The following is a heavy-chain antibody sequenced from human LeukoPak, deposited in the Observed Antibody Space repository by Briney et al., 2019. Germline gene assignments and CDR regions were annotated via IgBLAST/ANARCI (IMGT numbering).Heavy chain of an antibody. CDR3: ARGVAAAGTLSLGYYYYMDV. V-gene: IGHV1-69*13. D-gene: IGHD6-13*01. J-gene: IGHJ6*03. Sequence: SVKVSCKASGGTFSSYAISWVRQAPGQGLEWMGGIIPIFGTANYAQKFQGRVTITADESTSTAYMELSSLRSEDTAVYYCARGVAAAGTLSLGYYYYMDVWGKGTTVTVSS. CDR1: GGTFSSYA. CDR2: IIPIFGTA.